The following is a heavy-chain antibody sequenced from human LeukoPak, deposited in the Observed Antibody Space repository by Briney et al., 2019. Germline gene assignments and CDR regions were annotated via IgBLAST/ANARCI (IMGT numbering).Heavy chain of an antibody. V-gene: IGHV4-59*08. Sequence: PSETLSLTCTVPGGSISSYYWSWIRQPPGKGLEWIGCIYHTGSTNYNPSLKSRVTISIDTSKNQFSLKLTSVTAADTAVYYCARHMGTYTSSWYPYFDYWGQGTLVTVSS. J-gene: IGHJ4*02. CDR2: IYHTGST. D-gene: IGHD6-13*01. CDR3: ARHMGTYTSSWYPYFDY. CDR1: GGSISSYY.